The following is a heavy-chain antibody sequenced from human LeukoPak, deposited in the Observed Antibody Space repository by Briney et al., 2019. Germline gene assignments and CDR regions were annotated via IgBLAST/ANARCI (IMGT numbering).Heavy chain of an antibody. J-gene: IGHJ4*02. V-gene: IGHV3-7*03. CDR3: ARSLPYGTTWYGRSDF. Sequence: PGGSLRLSCAASGFPFNAYWMTWVRQAPGKGLEWVANIRQDGDTKYYVDSVKGRFTISRDNAMNSLYLQVNSLRAEDTAIYYCARSLPYGTTWYGRSDFWGQGTLVTVSS. CDR2: IRQDGDTK. D-gene: IGHD6-13*01. CDR1: GFPFNAYW.